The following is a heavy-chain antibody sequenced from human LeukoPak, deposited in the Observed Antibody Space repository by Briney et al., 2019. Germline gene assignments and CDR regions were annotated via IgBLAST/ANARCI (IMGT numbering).Heavy chain of an antibody. CDR1: GYTLTELS. V-gene: IGHV1-24*01. Sequence: ASVKVSCKVSGYTLTELSMHWVRQAPGKGLEWMGGFDPEDGETIYAQKFQGRVTMTEDTSTGTAYMELSSLRSEDTAVYYCATDLSGRYTRPFDYWGQGTLVTVSS. D-gene: IGHD3-16*02. J-gene: IGHJ4*02. CDR2: FDPEDGET. CDR3: ATDLSGRYTRPFDY.